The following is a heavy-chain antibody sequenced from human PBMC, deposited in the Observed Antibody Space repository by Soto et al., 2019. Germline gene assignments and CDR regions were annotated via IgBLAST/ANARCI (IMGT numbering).Heavy chain of an antibody. CDR2: INAGNGNT. Sequence: QVQLVQSGAEVKKPGASVKVSCKASGYTFTSYAMHWVRQAPGQRLEWMGWINAGNGNTKYSQKFQGRVTITRDTSASTAYMELGSLRSEDTAVYYCAGVMGVGRGAVAGTIGYWGQGTLVTVSS. CDR1: GYTFTSYA. V-gene: IGHV1-3*01. J-gene: IGHJ4*02. D-gene: IGHD6-19*01. CDR3: AGVMGVGRGAVAGTIGY.